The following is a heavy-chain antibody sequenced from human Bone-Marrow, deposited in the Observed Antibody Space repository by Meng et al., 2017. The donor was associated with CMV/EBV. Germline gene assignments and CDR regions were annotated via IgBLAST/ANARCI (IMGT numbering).Heavy chain of an antibody. CDR3: ASDRLGIQFDY. CDR2: INHSGST. V-gene: IGHV4-34*01. J-gene: IGHJ4*02. Sequence: SETLSPTCAVYGGSFSGYYWSWIRQPPGKGLEWIGEINHSGSTNYNPSLKSRVTISVDTSKNQFSLKLSSVTAADTAVYYCASDRLGIQFDYWGQGTLVTVSS. D-gene: IGHD3-22*01. CDR1: GGSFSGYY.